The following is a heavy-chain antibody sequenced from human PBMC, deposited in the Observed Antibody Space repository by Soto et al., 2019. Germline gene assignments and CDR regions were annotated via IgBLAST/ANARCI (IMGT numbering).Heavy chain of an antibody. V-gene: IGHV3-53*01. J-gene: IGHJ3*02. CDR1: GGTVTSNY. CDR2: IYSGENA. CDR3: ARDLDAFDT. Sequence: EVQLVQSGGGLVQPGGSLRLSCAGYGGTVTSNYMNWVRQAPGKGLEWVSVIYSGENAYYADSVAGRFTISSDNSKNTLYLQMNSLRVEDTPVYYCARDLDAFDTWGQGTTVIVSS.